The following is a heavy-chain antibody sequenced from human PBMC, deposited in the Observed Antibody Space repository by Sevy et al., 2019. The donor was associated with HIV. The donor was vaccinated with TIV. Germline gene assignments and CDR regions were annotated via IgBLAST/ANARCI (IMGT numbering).Heavy chain of an antibody. CDR2: IRYAGSDK. CDR1: GFTFSNYG. J-gene: IGHJ4*02. Sequence: GGSLRLSCAASGFTFSNYGMHWVRQVPGKGLEWVTFIRYAGSDKYYAASVKGRFTISRDDSKNTLYLQMDSLTPEDTAIYYCAKDLAGPGMRYFDYWGQGTLVTVSS. V-gene: IGHV3-30*02. D-gene: IGHD6-13*01. CDR3: AKDLAGPGMRYFDY.